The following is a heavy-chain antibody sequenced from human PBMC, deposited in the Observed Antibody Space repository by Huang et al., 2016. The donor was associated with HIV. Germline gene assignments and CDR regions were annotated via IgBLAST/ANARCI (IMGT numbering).Heavy chain of an antibody. V-gene: IGHV4-39*01. J-gene: IGHJ3*01. CDR1: GGSVNSGYYY. D-gene: IGHD3-16*01. CDR3: ARLPFDYVWGTQRQTALDELDV. CDR2: VFYGGHT. Sequence: QLQLQESGPGLVRPSETLSLTCSVSGGSVNSGYYYWGWIRQPPGKGLEWVAGVFYGGHTFYNPSLKSRGSMAVDTSKKRFSLNLSSVTAADTAVYFCARLPFDYVWGTQRQTALDELDVWGQGTMVTVSS.